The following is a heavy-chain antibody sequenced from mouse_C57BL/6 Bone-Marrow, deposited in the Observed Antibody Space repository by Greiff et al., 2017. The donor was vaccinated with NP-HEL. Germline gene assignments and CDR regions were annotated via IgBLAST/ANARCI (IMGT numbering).Heavy chain of an antibody. CDR2: IYPSDSET. CDR3: ARGAVAYYYAMDY. V-gene: IGHV1-61*01. CDR1: GYTFTSYW. D-gene: IGHD1-1*01. Sequence: VQLQQPGAELVRPGSSVKLSCKASGYTFTSYWMDWVKQRPGQGLEWIGNIYPSDSETHYNQKFKDKATLTVDKSSSTAYMQLSSLTSEDSAVYYCARGAVAYYYAMDYWGQGTSVTVSS. J-gene: IGHJ4*01.